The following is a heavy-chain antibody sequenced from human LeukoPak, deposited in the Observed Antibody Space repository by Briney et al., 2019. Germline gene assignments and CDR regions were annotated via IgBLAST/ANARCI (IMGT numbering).Heavy chain of an antibody. D-gene: IGHD6-19*01. CDR2: ISGSGGST. CDR3: AKDGRSSGWFPADY. J-gene: IGHJ4*02. V-gene: IGHV3-23*01. CDR1: GFTFSSYA. Sequence: GGSLRVSCAASGFTFSSYAMSWVRQAPGKGLEWVSAISGSGGSTYYADSVKGRFTISRDNSKNTLYLQMNSLRAEDTAVYYCAKDGRSSGWFPADYWGQGTLVTVSS.